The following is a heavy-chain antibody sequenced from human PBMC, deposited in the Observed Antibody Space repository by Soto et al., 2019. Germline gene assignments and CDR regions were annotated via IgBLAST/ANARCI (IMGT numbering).Heavy chain of an antibody. CDR1: GFTFSTYG. J-gene: IGHJ4*02. CDR3: AKDIHAGRHGYHYGAGY. V-gene: IGHV3-30*18. CDR2: ISYDGSNK. Sequence: QVQVVESGGGVVQPGRSLTLSCAVSGFTFSTYGMHWVRQAPGKGLEWVAIISYDGSNKYYADSVMGRFAISRDNSKNTLFLQLHSLRPEDPGVYYCAKDIHAGRHGYHYGAGYLGQGTQVTLFS. D-gene: IGHD4-17*01.